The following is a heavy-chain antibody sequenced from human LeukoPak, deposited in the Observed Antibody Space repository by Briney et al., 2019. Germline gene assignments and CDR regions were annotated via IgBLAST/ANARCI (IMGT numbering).Heavy chain of an antibody. D-gene: IGHD3-22*01. CDR1: GYTFTSYD. V-gene: IGHV1-8*01. CDR3: ARGSYYYDSSGYSYWFDP. CDR2: MNPNSGNT. Sequence: GASVKVSCKASGYTFTSYDINWVRQATGQGLEWMGWMNPNSGNTGYAQKFQGRVTMTRSTSISTAYMELSSLRSEDTAVYYCARGSYYYDSSGYSYWFDPWGQGTLVTVSS. J-gene: IGHJ5*02.